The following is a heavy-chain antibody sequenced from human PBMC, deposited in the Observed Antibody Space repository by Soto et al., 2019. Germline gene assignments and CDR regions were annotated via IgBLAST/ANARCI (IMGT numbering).Heavy chain of an antibody. Sequence: QVQLVQSGAEVKKPGSSVKVSCKAYGGTFSSYAISWVRQAPGQGLEWMGWIIPIFGTANYAQKFQGRVTITAGESTSTAYMELSSLRSEDTAVYCCVVIAGAGTFPYWGQGTLVTVSS. CDR3: VVIAGAGTFPY. CDR2: IIPIFGTA. V-gene: IGHV1-69*01. J-gene: IGHJ4*02. D-gene: IGHD6-19*01. CDR1: GGTFSSYA.